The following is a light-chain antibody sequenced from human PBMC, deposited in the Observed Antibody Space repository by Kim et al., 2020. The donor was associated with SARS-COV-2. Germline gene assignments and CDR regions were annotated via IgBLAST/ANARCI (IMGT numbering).Light chain of an antibody. Sequence: SYELTQPPSLSVAPGKTARITCEGNNIGSKSVPWYQQKPGQAPVLVIYYHSDRPSGIPERFSGSNSGNTATLTISRVEAGDEADYYCQVWDSTSDHVVFGGGTQLTVL. V-gene: IGLV3-21*04. CDR3: QVWDSTSDHVV. CDR1: NIGSKS. CDR2: YHS. J-gene: IGLJ2*01.